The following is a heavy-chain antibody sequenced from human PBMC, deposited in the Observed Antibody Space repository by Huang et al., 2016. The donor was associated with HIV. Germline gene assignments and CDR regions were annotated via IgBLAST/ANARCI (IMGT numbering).Heavy chain of an antibody. V-gene: IGHV3-9*01. CDR1: GFTFDDFA. J-gene: IGHJ4*02. D-gene: IGHD1-1*01. CDR2: ITGDRYGV. Sequence: EVHLVESGGGLVQPGSSLRLSCGAPGFTFDDFAMHWVRQRTGKGLEYVAGITGDRYGVVYAASVKGRFTISRDNAKNSLYLQMNSLRVEDTALYYCAHLPEPSSPWTDYWGQGTLVTVSS. CDR3: AHLPEPSSPWTDY.